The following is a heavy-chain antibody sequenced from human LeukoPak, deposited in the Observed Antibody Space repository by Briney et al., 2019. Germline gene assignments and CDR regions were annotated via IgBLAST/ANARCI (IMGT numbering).Heavy chain of an antibody. CDR2: INTNTGNP. D-gene: IGHD6-13*01. V-gene: IGHV7-4-1*02. J-gene: IGHJ4*02. Sequence: GASVKVSCKASGYSFTNYAMNWVRQAPGQGLEWLGWINTNTGNPTYAQAFRGRFVFSLDTSVNTAYLQISSLKSEDTAIYYCARVDPAEAGTSFDYWGQGTLLSVRS. CDR3: ARVDPAEAGTSFDY. CDR1: GYSFTNYA.